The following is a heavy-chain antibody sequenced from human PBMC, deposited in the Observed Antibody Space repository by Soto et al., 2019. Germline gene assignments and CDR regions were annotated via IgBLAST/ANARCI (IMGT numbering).Heavy chain of an antibody. V-gene: IGHV1-69*06. CDR3: AREGWKCSSSGWFDT. J-gene: IGHJ5*02. Sequence: QVQLVQSGAEVKKPGSSVKVSCKASGGTFSSYAISWVRQAPGQGLEWMGGIIPIFGTANYAQKFQGRVTITANKSTSTAYMELGSLRAEDTAGYYCAREGWKCSSSGWFDTWGQGTLVTVSS. CDR1: GGTFSSYA. D-gene: IGHD6-6*01. CDR2: IIPIFGTA.